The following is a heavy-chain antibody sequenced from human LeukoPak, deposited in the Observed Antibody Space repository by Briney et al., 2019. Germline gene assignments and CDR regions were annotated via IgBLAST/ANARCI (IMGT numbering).Heavy chain of an antibody. V-gene: IGHV3-33*01. CDR1: GLTISGNG. CDR3: ARDQGTLSITVPGFLDY. Sequence: GGSPRLSCAVSGLTISGNGMHWVRQAPGKGLEWVALIWYDGSKKYYADSVKGRFTISRDNSKTTLYLQMNSLRAEDTAVYYCARDQGTLSITVPGFLDYWGQGTLVTVSS. D-gene: IGHD6-13*01. J-gene: IGHJ4*02. CDR2: IWYDGSKK.